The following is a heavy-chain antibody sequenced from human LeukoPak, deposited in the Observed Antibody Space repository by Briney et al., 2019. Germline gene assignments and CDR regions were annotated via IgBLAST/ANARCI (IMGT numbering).Heavy chain of an antibody. D-gene: IGHD6-19*01. V-gene: IGHV7-4-1*02. CDR3: ARAPVDPPNYFDS. CDR1: GYTFTRYA. CDR2: IHTNTGNP. J-gene: IGHJ4*02. Sequence: ASVKVSCKASGYTFTRYALNWVRQAPGQRLEWMGWIHTNTGNPTYAQGFTGRFVFSLDTSVSTAYLQISSLKAEDSAVYYCARAPVDPPNYFDSWGQGTLVTVSS.